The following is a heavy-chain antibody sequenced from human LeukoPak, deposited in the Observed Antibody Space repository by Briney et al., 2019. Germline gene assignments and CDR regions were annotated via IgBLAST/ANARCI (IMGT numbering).Heavy chain of an antibody. CDR3: AAEYCGGGFCYTGQSGQDY. CDR2: IMHDGNSK. CDR1: GFIFSNHV. J-gene: IGHJ4*02. D-gene: IGHD2-15*01. Sequence: GGSLRLSCAASGFIFSNHVMHWVRQAPGKGLDWVAIIMHDGNSKDYADSVRGRFTISRDSSKNTVYLQMDSLKTEDTAVYYCAAEYCGGGFCYTGQSGQDYWGQGALVTVSS. V-gene: IGHV3-30*02.